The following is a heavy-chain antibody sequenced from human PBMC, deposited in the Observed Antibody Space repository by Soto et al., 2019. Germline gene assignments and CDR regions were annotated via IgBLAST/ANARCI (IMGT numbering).Heavy chain of an antibody. J-gene: IGHJ4*02. CDR1: GYTFTSYG. D-gene: IGHD6-13*01. Sequence: ASVQVSCKASGYTFTSYGISWVRQAPGQGLEWMGWISAYNGNTNYAQKLQGRVTMTTDTSTSTAYMELRSLRSDDTAVYYCARVALSSRDTISGLFDYWGQGTLVTVSS. CDR3: ARVALSSRDTISGLFDY. V-gene: IGHV1-18*01. CDR2: ISAYNGNT.